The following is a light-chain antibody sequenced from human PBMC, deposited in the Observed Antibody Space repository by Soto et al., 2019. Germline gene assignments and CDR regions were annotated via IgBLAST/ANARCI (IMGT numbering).Light chain of an antibody. CDR2: GAS. CDR3: QQYNNRPPQT. V-gene: IGKV3-15*01. J-gene: IGKJ1*01. CDR1: QSVTSN. Sequence: EIVMTQSPATLSVSPGEGATLSCRASQSVTSNLAWYQQKPGQAPRLPIYGASTRASGIPARFSGSGFGTEFTLTISSLQSEDFAVYYCQQYNNRPPQTVGQGTKV.